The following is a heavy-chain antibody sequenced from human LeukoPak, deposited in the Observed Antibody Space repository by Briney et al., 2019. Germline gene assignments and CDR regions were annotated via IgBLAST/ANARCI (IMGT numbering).Heavy chain of an antibody. CDR1: GGSFSGYY. CDR2: INHSGST. D-gene: IGHD6-13*01. J-gene: IGHJ4*02. CDR3: VQSSSWLPSLDY. V-gene: IGHV4-34*01. Sequence: SETLSLTCAVYGGSFSGYYWSWIRQPPGKGLEWIGEINHSGSTNYNPSLKSRVTISVDTSKNQFSLKLISVTAADTAVYYCVQSSSWLPSLDYWGQGTLVTVSS.